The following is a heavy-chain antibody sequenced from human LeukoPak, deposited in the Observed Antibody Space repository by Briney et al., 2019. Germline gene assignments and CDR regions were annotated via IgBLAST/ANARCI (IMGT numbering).Heavy chain of an antibody. J-gene: IGHJ3*02. CDR3: AKDYVVRGTQYCSSDSCYWDAFDI. V-gene: IGHV3-9*01. CDR2: ISWNSGSI. CDR1: GFTFDDYA. Sequence: PGGSLRLSCAASGFTFDDYAMHWVRQAPGKGLELVSSISWNSGSIGYADSVKGRFTISRDNAKKFLYLQMNSLRAEDTALYYCAKDYVVRGTQYCSSDSCYWDAFDIWGQGTMVTVSS. D-gene: IGHD2-15*01.